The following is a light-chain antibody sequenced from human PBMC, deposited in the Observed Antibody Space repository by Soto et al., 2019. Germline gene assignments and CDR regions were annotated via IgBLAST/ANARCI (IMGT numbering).Light chain of an antibody. J-gene: IGKJ4*01. CDR3: QQYSDWPRVT. CDR1: QSVSSK. V-gene: IGKV3-15*01. CDR2: GAS. Sequence: EVVMTQSPATLSVSPGERATLSCRASQSVSSKVDWYQHKPGQAPRLLIHGASTRATDFPARFSGSGSGTEFTLTISSLQSEDVAVYYCQQYSDWPRVTFGGGTKVEI.